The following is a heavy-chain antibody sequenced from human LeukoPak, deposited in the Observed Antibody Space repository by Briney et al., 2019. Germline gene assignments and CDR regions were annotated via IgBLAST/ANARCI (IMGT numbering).Heavy chain of an antibody. CDR3: AKARSSSGYFFEH. Sequence: PGGSLRLSCAASGFTVSSNYMSWVRQAPGKGLEWVSVIYSGGSTYYADSVKGRFTISRDNSKNTLYLQMNSLRAEDTAVYYCAKARSSSGYFFEHWGQGILVTVSS. V-gene: IGHV3-66*01. CDR1: GFTVSSNY. D-gene: IGHD3-10*01. CDR2: IYSGGST. J-gene: IGHJ4*02.